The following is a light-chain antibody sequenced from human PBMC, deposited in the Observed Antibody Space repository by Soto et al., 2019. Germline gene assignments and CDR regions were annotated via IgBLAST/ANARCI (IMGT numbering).Light chain of an antibody. Sequence: EIVMTQSPATLSVSPGERATLSCRASQSVSSNLAWYQQKPGQAPRLLIYGASTRATGIPARFSGSGSGTGFTLTISSLQSEDFAVYYCQQYNNWLPWTFGQGTKVEIK. CDR1: QSVSSN. CDR2: GAS. CDR3: QQYNNWLPWT. V-gene: IGKV3-15*01. J-gene: IGKJ1*01.